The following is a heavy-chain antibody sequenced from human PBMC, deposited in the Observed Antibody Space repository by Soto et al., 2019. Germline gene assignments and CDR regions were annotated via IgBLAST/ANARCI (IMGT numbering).Heavy chain of an antibody. CDR1: GRSGSSNY. V-gene: IGHV3-53*01. CDR2: IYSGGST. J-gene: IGHJ4*02. CDR3: AIFYDFWTGPRDY. D-gene: IGHD3-3*01. Sequence: LRLSCAASGRSGSSNYISWVRQAPGKGLEWVAVIYSGGSTYYADSVKGRFTISRDDSKNTVFLQMDRLRAEDTARYYCAIFYDFWTGPRDYWGQGILVTVSS.